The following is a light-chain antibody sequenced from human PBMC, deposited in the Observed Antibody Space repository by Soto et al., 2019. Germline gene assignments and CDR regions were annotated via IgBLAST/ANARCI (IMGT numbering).Light chain of an antibody. Sequence: HSALIQPPSVSGSPGQSVTISCTGTSSDVGSYDYVSWYQQHPGTVPKPMIYNVTTQPSGVPDRLSGSRSGNSASMTISGLQAEDEADYYCCSYTSSATYVFETGTKLTVL. CDR2: NVT. J-gene: IGLJ1*01. V-gene: IGLV2-11*01. CDR1: SSDVGSYDY. CDR3: CSYTSSATYV.